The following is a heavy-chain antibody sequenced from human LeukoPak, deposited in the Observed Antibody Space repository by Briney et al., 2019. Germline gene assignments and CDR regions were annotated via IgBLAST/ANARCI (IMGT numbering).Heavy chain of an antibody. V-gene: IGHV1-8*01. CDR1: GYTFTSYD. CDR3: ARVRGYCSSTSCYGWWFAP. CDR2: MNPNSGNT. Sequence: ASVKVSCKASGYTFTSYDINWVRQATGQGLEWMGWMNPNSGNTGYAQKFQGRVTMTRSTSISTAYMELSSLRSEDTAVYYCARVRGYCSSTSCYGWWFAPWGQGTLVTVSS. D-gene: IGHD2-2*01. J-gene: IGHJ5*02.